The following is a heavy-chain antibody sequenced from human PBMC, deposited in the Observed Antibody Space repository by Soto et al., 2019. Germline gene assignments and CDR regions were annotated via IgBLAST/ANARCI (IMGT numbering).Heavy chain of an antibody. V-gene: IGHV5-51*01. Sequence: PGESLKISCRGSRDIFSSYWIAWVRQVPGKGLELMGIIYPSDSDTRYRPSFQGQVTISADKSINTAYLQWRSLKASDTAMYYCARGLYFEYWGQGTQVTVSS. CDR2: IYPSDSDT. J-gene: IGHJ4*02. CDR1: RDIFSSYW. CDR3: ARGLYFEY.